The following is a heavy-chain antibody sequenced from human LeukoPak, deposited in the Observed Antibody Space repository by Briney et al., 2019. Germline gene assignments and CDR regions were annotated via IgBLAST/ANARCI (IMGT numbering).Heavy chain of an antibody. Sequence: SETLSLTCAVYGGSFSGYYWSWIRQPPGKGLEWIGEINHSGSTNYNPSLKSRVTTSVDTSKNQFSLKLSSVTAADTAVYYWERTAYDILTDYWGQGTLVTVSS. CDR2: INHSGST. J-gene: IGHJ4*02. CDR3: ERTAYDILTDY. D-gene: IGHD3-9*01. V-gene: IGHV4-34*01. CDR1: GGSFSGYY.